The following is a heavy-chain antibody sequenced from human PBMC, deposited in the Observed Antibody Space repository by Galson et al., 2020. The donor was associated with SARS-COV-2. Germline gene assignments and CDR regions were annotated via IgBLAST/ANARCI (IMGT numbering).Heavy chain of an antibody. D-gene: IGHD4-17*01. CDR2: IYWDDDK. V-gene: IGHV2-5*02. Sequence: KMSGPTLVKPTQTLTLTCTFSGFSLSTSGVGVGWIRQPPGKALEWLAVIYWDDDKRYCPSLKNRLTITTDTPKKQVVLTMTNMDPVDTATYYFAHIPKPMTTVTTSINYFDYWGQGTLVTVSS. CDR3: AHIPKPMTTVTTSINYFDY. CDR1: GFSLSTSGVG. J-gene: IGHJ4*02.